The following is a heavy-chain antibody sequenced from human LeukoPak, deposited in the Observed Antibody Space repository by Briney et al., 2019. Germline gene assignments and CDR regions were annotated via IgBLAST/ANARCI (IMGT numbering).Heavy chain of an antibody. CDR3: AKVRRRYDSGRVFDY. Sequence: GGSLRLSCAASGFTFSSYAMSWVRQAPGKGLEWVSAISGSGGSSYYADSVKGRFTISRDNSKNTLYLQMNSLRAEDTAVYYCAKVRRRYDSGRVFDYWGQGTLVTVSS. V-gene: IGHV3-23*01. CDR1: GFTFSSYA. CDR2: ISGSGGSS. D-gene: IGHD3-22*01. J-gene: IGHJ4*02.